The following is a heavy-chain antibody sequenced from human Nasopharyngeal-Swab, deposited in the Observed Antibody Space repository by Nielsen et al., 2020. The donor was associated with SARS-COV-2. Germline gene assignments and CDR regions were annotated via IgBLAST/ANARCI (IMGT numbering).Heavy chain of an antibody. J-gene: IGHJ4*02. D-gene: IGHD1-26*01. V-gene: IGHV3-33*06. CDR3: AKGGIVAAPHTGFDY. CDR2: IWYDGSNK. CDR1: GFTFSTYG. Sequence: GASLQISCAASGFTFSTYGMHWVRQAPGKGLEWVAVIWYDGSNKYYGDSVKGRFTISRDNSKNTLYLQMNSLRADDTAVYYCAKGGIVAAPHTGFDYWGQGTLVTVSS.